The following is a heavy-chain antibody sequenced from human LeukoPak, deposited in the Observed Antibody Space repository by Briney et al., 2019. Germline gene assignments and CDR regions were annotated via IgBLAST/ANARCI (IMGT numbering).Heavy chain of an antibody. V-gene: IGHV3-30*03. D-gene: IGHD3-9*01. CDR3: ARGDYYDILTGKLDY. CDR1: GFTFSSYG. Sequence: PGRSLRLSCAASGFTFSSYGMHWVRQAPGKGLEWVAVISYDGSNKYYADSVKGRFTISRDNSKNTLYLQMNSLRAEDTAVYYCARGDYYDILTGKLDYWGQGTLVTVSS. CDR2: ISYDGSNK. J-gene: IGHJ4*02.